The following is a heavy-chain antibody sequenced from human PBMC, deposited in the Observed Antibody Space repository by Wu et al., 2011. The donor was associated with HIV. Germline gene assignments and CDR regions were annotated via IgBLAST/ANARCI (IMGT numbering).Heavy chain of an antibody. J-gene: IGHJ4*02. CDR2: GST. CDR3: ARTYGDYDKFDY. V-gene: IGHV1-46*01. Sequence: GSTSYAQKFQGRVTMTRDTSTSTVYMDLSSLRFEDTAVYYCARTYGDYDKFDYWGQGTLVTVSS. D-gene: IGHD4-17*01.